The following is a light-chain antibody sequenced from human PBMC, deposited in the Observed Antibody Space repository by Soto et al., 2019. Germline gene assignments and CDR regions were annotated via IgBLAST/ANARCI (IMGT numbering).Light chain of an antibody. CDR1: TSDVGSSNL. CDR2: GVS. CDR3: FSFAGSSTYV. J-gene: IGLJ1*01. V-gene: IGLV2-23*02. Sequence: QSVLTQPASVSGSPGQSITISCTGTTSDVGSSNLVSWYQQHPGKVPKLIIYGVSNRPSGVSNRFSGSKSGNAASLTISGLQAEDEADYYCFSFAGSSTYVFGTGTKVTAL.